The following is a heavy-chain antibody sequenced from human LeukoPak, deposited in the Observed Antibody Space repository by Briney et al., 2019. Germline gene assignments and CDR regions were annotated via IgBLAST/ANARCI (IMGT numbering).Heavy chain of an antibody. Sequence: GASVKVSCKASEYTFTDYTMHWVRQAPGQRLEWMGWINSGNGNTKYSQKFQGRVTITRDTSASTAYMELSSLTSEDTAVYYCARDGTLARTKGNWFDPWGQGTLVTVSS. J-gene: IGHJ5*02. V-gene: IGHV1-3*01. CDR3: ARDGTLARTKGNWFDP. D-gene: IGHD1-14*01. CDR2: INSGNGNT. CDR1: EYTFTDYT.